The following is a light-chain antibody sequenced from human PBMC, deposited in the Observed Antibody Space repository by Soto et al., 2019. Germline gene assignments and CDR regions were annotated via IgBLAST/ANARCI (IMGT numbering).Light chain of an antibody. CDR1: QGINNW. Sequence: DIQMTQSPSSVSASVGDRVTITCRASQGINNWLVWYQQKPGKAPKLLIYAASTLHSGVPSRFSGSGSGTDFTLTITSLQPEDFAVYYCQHYNNWPRTFGGGTKVDI. V-gene: IGKV1D-12*01. CDR3: QHYNNWPRT. J-gene: IGKJ4*01. CDR2: AAS.